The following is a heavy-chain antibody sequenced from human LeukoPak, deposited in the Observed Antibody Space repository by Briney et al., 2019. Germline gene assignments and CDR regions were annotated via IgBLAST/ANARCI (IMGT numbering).Heavy chain of an antibody. CDR3: ARRRDFDY. CDR2: ISSSGNTI. V-gene: IGHV3-48*04. D-gene: IGHD6-6*01. J-gene: IGHJ4*02. Sequence: GGSLRLSCAASGFTLSTYSMNWVRQAPGKGLEWVSYISSSGNTIYYAVSVKGRFTISRDSAKNSLFLQMNSLRAEDTAVYYCARRRDFDYWGQGTLVAVSS. CDR1: GFTLSTYS.